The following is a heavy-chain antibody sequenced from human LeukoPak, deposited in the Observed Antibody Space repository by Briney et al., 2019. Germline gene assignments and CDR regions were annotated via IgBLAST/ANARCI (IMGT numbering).Heavy chain of an antibody. CDR2: ISWNSGTI. J-gene: IGHJ4*02. CDR1: GFTFDDYA. CDR3: AKALNWNYEYIDY. D-gene: IGHD1-7*01. Sequence: GGSLRLSCAVSGFTFDDYAMHWVRQAPGKGLEWVSGISWNSGTIGYADSVKGRFTISRDNTKNSLYLQMNSLRAEDTALYYCAKALNWNYEYIDYWGQGTLVTVSS. V-gene: IGHV3-9*01.